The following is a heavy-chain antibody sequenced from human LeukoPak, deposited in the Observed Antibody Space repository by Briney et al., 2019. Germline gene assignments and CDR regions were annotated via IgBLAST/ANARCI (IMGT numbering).Heavy chain of an antibody. Sequence: SQTLSLTCTVSGGSISSGGYYWSWIRQPPGKGLEWIGYIYHSGSTYYNPSLKSRVTISVDRSKNQFSPKLSSVTAADTAVYYCAREGSSWSQYYFDYWGQGTLVTVSS. D-gene: IGHD6-13*01. CDR3: AREGSSWSQYYFDY. CDR1: GGSISSGGYY. V-gene: IGHV4-30-2*01. CDR2: IYHSGST. J-gene: IGHJ4*02.